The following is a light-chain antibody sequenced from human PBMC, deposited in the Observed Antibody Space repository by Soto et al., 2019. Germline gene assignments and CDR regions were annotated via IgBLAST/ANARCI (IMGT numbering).Light chain of an antibody. CDR2: SYN. Sequence: QSVLTQPPSASGTPGQRVTISCSGSSSNIGSNTVNWYQQLPGTAPKLLIYSYNHRPSGVPDRFSGSKSGTSASLAISGLQSEDEADYYCAAWDDSLNGWVFGGGTKLTVL. CDR3: AAWDDSLNGWV. CDR1: SSNIGSNT. V-gene: IGLV1-44*01. J-gene: IGLJ3*02.